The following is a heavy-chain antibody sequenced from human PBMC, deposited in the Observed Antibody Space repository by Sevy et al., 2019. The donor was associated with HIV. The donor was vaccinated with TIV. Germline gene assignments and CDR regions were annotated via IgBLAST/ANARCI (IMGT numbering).Heavy chain of an antibody. Sequence: SETLSLTCTVSGGSISSGGYYWSWIRQHPGKGLEWIGYIYYSGSTYYNPSLKSRVTISVDTSKNQLSLKLSSVTAADTAVYYCARAGGSGSYPFDYWGQGTLVTVSS. CDR1: GGSISSGGYY. D-gene: IGHD3-10*01. CDR2: IYYSGST. CDR3: ARAGGSGSYPFDY. J-gene: IGHJ4*02. V-gene: IGHV4-31*03.